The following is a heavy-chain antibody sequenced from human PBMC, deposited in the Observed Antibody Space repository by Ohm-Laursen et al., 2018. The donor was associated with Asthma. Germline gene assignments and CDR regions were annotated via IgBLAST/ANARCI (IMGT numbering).Heavy chain of an antibody. CDR3: AKPEPDAFDI. CDR2: ISTASTFI. V-gene: IGHV3-21*04. CDR1: GYTFSRYS. J-gene: IGHJ3*02. D-gene: IGHD1-14*01. Sequence: SLRLSCAASGYTFSRYSIHWVRQVPGKGLEWVASISTASTFIYYADSVWGRFTISRDNAKNTLYLQMNSLRAEDTAVYYCAKPEPDAFDIWGQGTMVTVSS.